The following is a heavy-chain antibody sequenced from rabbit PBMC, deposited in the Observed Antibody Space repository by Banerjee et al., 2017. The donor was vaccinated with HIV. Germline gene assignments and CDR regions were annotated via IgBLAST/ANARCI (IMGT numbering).Heavy chain of an antibody. Sequence: QEQLVESGGGLVQPEGSLTLTCTASGFSFSSSYWICWVRQAPGKGLEWIACIYTGSSGSTYYASWAKGRFTISKTSSTTVTLQMTSLTAADTATYFCARTSIDWTNYFNLWGPGTLVTVS. J-gene: IGHJ4*01. CDR2: IYTGSSGST. CDR1: GFSFSSSYW. CDR3: ARTSIDWTNYFNL. D-gene: IGHD2-1*01. V-gene: IGHV1S45*01.